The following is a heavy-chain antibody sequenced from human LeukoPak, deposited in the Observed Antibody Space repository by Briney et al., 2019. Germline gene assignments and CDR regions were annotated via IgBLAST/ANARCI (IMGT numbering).Heavy chain of an antibody. V-gene: IGHV1-69*13. D-gene: IGHD3-10*01. Sequence: ASVKVSCKASGGTFSSYAISWVRQAPGQGLEWMGGIIPIFGTANYAQKFQGRVTITADESTSTAYVELSSLRSEDTAVYYCARDPASRLWFGELRGYYFDYWGQGTLVTVSS. J-gene: IGHJ4*02. CDR1: GGTFSSYA. CDR3: ARDPASRLWFGELRGYYFDY. CDR2: IIPIFGTA.